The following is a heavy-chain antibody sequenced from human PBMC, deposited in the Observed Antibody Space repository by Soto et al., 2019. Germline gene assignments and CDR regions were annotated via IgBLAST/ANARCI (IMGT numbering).Heavy chain of an antibody. CDR1: GYSFTSYW. Sequence: GESLKISCKGSGYSFTSYWISWVRQMPGKGLEWMGRIDPSDSYTNYSPSFQGHVTISADKSISTAYLQWSSLKASDTAMYYCARLRNYDFWSGSYHGYWSQGNLVTVS. V-gene: IGHV5-10-1*01. CDR3: ARLRNYDFWSGSYHGY. D-gene: IGHD3-3*01. J-gene: IGHJ4*02. CDR2: IDPSDSYT.